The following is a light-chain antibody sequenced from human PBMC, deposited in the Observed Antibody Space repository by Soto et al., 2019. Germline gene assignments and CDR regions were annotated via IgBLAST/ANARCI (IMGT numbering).Light chain of an antibody. V-gene: IGKV3D-15*01. CDR1: QSVSSN. CDR2: GAS. CDR3: QQYNNWPVT. Sequence: EIVMTQSPATLSVSPGERATLSCRASQSVSSNLAWYQQKAGQAPRLLIYGASTRATGIPARFSGSGSGTEFTLTISSLQSEDVAVYYCQQYNNWPVTFGPGTKVDIK. J-gene: IGKJ3*01.